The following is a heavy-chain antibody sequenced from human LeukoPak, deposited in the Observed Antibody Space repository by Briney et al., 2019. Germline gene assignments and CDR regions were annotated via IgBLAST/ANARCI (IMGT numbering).Heavy chain of an antibody. CDR2: ISSSGSTI. Sequence: PGGSLRLSCAASGFTFSDYYMSWIRQAPGKGLEWVSYISSSGSTIYYADSVKGRFTISRDNAKNSLYLQMNSLRAEDTAGYYCARDFGSGYWGYYYMDVWGKGTTVTVSS. D-gene: IGHD3-3*01. J-gene: IGHJ6*03. CDR1: GFTFSDYY. V-gene: IGHV3-11*01. CDR3: ARDFGSGYWGYYYMDV.